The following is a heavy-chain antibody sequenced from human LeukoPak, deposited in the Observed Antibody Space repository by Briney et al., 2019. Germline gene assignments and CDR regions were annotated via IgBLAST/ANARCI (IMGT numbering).Heavy chain of an antibody. V-gene: IGHV4-34*01. D-gene: IGHD5-12*01. J-gene: IGHJ4*02. CDR3: ARRAHIGSLDY. CDR1: GGSFSGYY. Sequence: NPSETLSLTCAVYGGSFSGYYWSWIRQPPGKGLEWIGEINHSGSTNYNPSLKSRVTISVDTSKNQFFLKLSSVTAADTAVYYCARRAHIGSLDYWGQGTLVTVSS. CDR2: INHSGST.